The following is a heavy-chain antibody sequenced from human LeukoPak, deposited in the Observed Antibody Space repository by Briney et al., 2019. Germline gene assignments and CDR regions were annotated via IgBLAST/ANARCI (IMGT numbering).Heavy chain of an antibody. D-gene: IGHD2-21*02. CDR3: ARGDSGVVVTTYYYYYGMDV. CDR1: GYTFTSYG. Sequence: ASVKVSCKASGYTFTSYGISWVRQAPGQGLAWMGWISAYNGNTNYAQKLQGRVTMTTDTSTSTAYMELRSLRSDDTAVYYCARGDSGVVVTTYYYYYGMDVWGQGTTVTVSS. J-gene: IGHJ6*02. CDR2: ISAYNGNT. V-gene: IGHV1-18*01.